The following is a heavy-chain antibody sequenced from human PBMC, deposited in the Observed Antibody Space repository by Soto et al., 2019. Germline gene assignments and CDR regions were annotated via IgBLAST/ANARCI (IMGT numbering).Heavy chain of an antibody. CDR2: MYYTGKT. D-gene: IGHD1-26*01. J-gene: IGHJ4*02. V-gene: IGHV4-30-4*01. CDR3: ARVYGRGDYFDY. Sequence: QVQLQESGPGLVKPSQTLSLTCTVSGTTISSGDHYWSWIRQAPGKGLEWIGYMYYTGKTYYNTSHQRRVTLYVDPSENQFSLKMTSVTAADTAMYFCARVYGRGDYFDYWGRGTLVSVPS. CDR1: GTTISSGDHY.